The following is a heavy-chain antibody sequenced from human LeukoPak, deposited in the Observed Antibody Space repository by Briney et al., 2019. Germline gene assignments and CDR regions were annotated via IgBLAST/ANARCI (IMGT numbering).Heavy chain of an antibody. Sequence: GGSLRLSCAASGFTFSSYGMHWVRQAPGKGLEWVAVISYGGSNKYYADSVKGRFTISRDNSKNTLYLQMNSLRAEDTAVYYCAKVGGSGSYPYYWGQGTLVTVSS. V-gene: IGHV3-30*18. CDR1: GFTFSSYG. CDR2: ISYGGSNK. J-gene: IGHJ4*02. CDR3: AKVGGSGSYPYY. D-gene: IGHD3-10*01.